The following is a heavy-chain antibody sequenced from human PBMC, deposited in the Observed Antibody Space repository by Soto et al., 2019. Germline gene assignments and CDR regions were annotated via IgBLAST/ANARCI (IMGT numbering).Heavy chain of an antibody. V-gene: IGHV1-46*03. CDR1: GYTFTSYY. CDR3: AREAAGNYFDY. D-gene: IGHD6-13*01. CDR2: INPSGGST. J-gene: IGHJ4*02. Sequence: ASVKVSCKASGYTFTSYYMHWVRHAPGQGLEWMGIINPSGGSTSYAQKFQGRVTMTRDTSTSTVYMELSSLRSEDTAVYYCAREAAGNYFDYWGQGTLVTVSS.